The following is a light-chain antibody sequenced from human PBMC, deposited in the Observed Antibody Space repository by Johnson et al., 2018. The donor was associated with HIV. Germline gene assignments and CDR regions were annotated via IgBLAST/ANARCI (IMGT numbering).Light chain of an antibody. CDR1: SFNIGINF. J-gene: IGLJ1*01. CDR2: ENN. Sequence: QSVLTQPPSVSAAPGQRVTISCSGSSFNIGINFVSWYQQVPGTAPKLLIYENNKRPSGIPDRFSGSKSGTSATLAITGLQTGDEADYYCGTWDSSLSAYVFGTGTKVTVL. CDR3: GTWDSSLSAYV. V-gene: IGLV1-51*02.